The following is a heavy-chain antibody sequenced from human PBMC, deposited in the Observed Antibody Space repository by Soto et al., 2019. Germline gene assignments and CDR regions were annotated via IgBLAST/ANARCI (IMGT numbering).Heavy chain of an antibody. J-gene: IGHJ4*02. V-gene: IGHV3-7*05. CDR3: AREAPRQAFDY. CDR2: IKQDGSEK. CDR1: GFTFSSYW. Sequence: GGSLRLPCAASGFTFSSYWMSWVRQAPGKGLEWVANIKQDGSEKYYVDSVKGRFTISRDNAKSSLYLQMNCLRAEDTAVYYCAREAPRQAFDYWGQGTLVTVSS.